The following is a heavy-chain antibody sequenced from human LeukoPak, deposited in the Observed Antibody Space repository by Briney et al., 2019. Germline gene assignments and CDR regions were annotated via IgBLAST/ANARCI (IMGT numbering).Heavy chain of an antibody. CDR1: GFTFSNYA. D-gene: IGHD6-19*01. CDR3: AKDGPGAVAGPSFDY. V-gene: IGHV3-23*01. J-gene: IGHJ4*02. CDR2: ISGSGGNT. Sequence: GGSLRLSCAASGFTFSNYAMSWVRQAPGKGLEWVSTISGSGGNTYYADSVKGRFTISRDNSKNTLYMQVNSLRAEDTAVYYCAKDGPGAVAGPSFDYWGQGTLATVSS.